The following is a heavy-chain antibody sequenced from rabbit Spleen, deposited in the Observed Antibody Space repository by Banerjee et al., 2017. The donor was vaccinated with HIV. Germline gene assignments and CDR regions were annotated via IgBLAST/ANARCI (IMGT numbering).Heavy chain of an antibody. CDR3: ASADSGLSGYDL. CDR1: GIDFSNYYY. Sequence: QSLEESGGDLVKPGASLTLTCTASGIDFSNYYYMSWVRQAPGKGLEWIGCVGSGATGNTYYASWAKGRFTISKTSSTTLTLQMTSLTAADTATYFCASADSGLSGYDLWGPGTLVTVS. J-gene: IGHJ4*01. V-gene: IGHV1S40*01. D-gene: IGHD1-1*01. CDR2: VGSGATGNT.